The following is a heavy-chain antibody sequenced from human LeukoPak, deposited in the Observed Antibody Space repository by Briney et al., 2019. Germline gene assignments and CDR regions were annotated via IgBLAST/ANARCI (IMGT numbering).Heavy chain of an antibody. V-gene: IGHV3-7*03. J-gene: IGHJ4*02. CDR3: VRNLAVAGTCFDS. CDR1: GFTFRNYW. Sequence: GGSLRLSCAASGFTFRNYWMSWVRQAPGTGLEWVANIKQDGSNRNYVTSVRGRFTISRDNAESSLYLQMNSLRVEDTAVYYCVRNLAVAGTCFDSWGQGTLVTVSS. CDR2: IKQDGSNR. D-gene: IGHD6-19*01.